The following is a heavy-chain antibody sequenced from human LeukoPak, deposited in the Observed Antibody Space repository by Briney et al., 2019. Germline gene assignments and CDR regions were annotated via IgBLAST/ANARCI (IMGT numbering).Heavy chain of an antibody. V-gene: IGHV4-4*07. J-gene: IGHJ4*02. CDR1: GDFEDRLS. CDR2: IYTYGTS. CDR3: AKSYIGKDGYSYFEY. D-gene: IGHD5-24*01. Sequence: SETLSLTCTVSGDFEDRLSWNWIRQPAGKGLEWIGRIYTYGTSSYNPSLKSRVSMSVDTSKNQFSLKVKSVTATDTAVYYCAKSYIGKDGYSYFEYWGQGIAVTVSS.